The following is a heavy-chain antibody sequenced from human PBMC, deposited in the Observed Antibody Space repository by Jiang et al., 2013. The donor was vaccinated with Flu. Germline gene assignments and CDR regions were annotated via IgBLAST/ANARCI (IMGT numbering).Heavy chain of an antibody. CDR3: AKGYYDILTGYQN. V-gene: IGHV3-23*01. J-gene: IGHJ4*02. CDR2: ISDSGGST. Sequence: GLVQPGGSLRLSCAASGFTFSNYAMSWVRQAPGKGLEWVSVISDSGGSTYYADSVKGRFTISRDNSKNTLYLQMNGLRAEDTAVYYCAKGYYDILTGYQNWGQGTLVTVSS. D-gene: IGHD3-9*01. CDR1: GFTFSNYA.